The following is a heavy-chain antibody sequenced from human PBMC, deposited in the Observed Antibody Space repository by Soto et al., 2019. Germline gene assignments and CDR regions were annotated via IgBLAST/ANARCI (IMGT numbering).Heavy chain of an antibody. CDR3: ARIDSRWSWAFDI. V-gene: IGHV1-69*13. CDR1: GGTFRSYA. Sequence: SVKVSCKASGGTFRSYAISWVRQAPGQGLEWMGGIIPIFGTANYAQKFQGRVTITADESTSTAYMELSSLRSEDTALYYCARIDSRWSWAFDIWGQGTMVNVSS. CDR2: IIPIFGTA. D-gene: IGHD2-21*01. J-gene: IGHJ3*02.